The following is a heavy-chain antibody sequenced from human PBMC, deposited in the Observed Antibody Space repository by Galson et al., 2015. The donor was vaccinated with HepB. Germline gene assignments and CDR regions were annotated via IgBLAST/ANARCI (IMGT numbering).Heavy chain of an antibody. D-gene: IGHD5-12*01. CDR3: ARGIVATIGAFDI. J-gene: IGHJ3*02. CDR1: GYTFTSYA. CDR2: INAGNGNT. Sequence: SVKVSCKASGYTFTSYAMHWVRQAPGQRLEWMGWINAGNGNTKYSQKFQGRVTITRDTSASTAYMELSSLRSEDTAVYYCARGIVATIGAFDIWGQGTMVTVSS. V-gene: IGHV1-3*01.